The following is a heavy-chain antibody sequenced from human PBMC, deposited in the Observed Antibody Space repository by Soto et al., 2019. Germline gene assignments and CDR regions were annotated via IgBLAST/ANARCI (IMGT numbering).Heavy chain of an antibody. V-gene: IGHV1-18*01. D-gene: IGHD3-22*01. CDR1: GYTFTSYG. CDR2: ISAYNGNT. J-gene: IGHJ4*02. CDR3: ARRGTYYYDSSGSSPLDY. Sequence: QVQLVQSGAEVKKPGASVKVSCKASGYTFTSYGISWVRQAPGQGLEWMGWISAYNGNTNYAQKLQGRVTMTTDTSTSTAYMELRSLRSDDTAVDYCARRGTYYYDSSGSSPLDYWGQGNLVTVSS.